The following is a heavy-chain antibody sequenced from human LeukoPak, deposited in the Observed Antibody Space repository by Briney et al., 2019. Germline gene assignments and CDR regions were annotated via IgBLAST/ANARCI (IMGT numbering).Heavy chain of an antibody. D-gene: IGHD6-6*01. CDR3: ARGRTYRSSSWFDP. CDR1: GGSISSGGYY. J-gene: IGHJ5*02. Sequence: PSQTLSLTCTVSGGSISSGGYYWSWIRQPPGKGLEWIGYISYSGYTNYNPSLKSRVTISVDTSKNQFSLKLSSVTAADTAVYYCARGRTYRSSSWFDPWGQGTLVTVSS. V-gene: IGHV4-61*08. CDR2: ISYSGYT.